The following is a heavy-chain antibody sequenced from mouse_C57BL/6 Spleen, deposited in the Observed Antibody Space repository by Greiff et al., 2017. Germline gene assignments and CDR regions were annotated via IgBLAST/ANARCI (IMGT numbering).Heavy chain of an antibody. CDR2: IYPGSGNT. D-gene: IGHD5-5*01. Sequence: QVHVKQSGPELVKPGASVKISCKASGYSFTSYYIHWVKQRPGQGLEWIGWIYPGSGNTKYTEKFKGKGTLTADTSSSTAYMQRSSLASEDSAVYCCARAGDYPLWYFEVWGTGTTVTVSS. V-gene: IGHV1-66*01. J-gene: IGHJ1*03. CDR3: ARAGDYPLWYFEV. CDR1: GYSFTSYY.